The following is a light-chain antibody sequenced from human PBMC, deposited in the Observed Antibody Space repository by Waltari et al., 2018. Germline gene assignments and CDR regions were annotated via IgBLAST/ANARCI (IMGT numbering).Light chain of an antibody. CDR2: AVT. Sequence: QSALTQPASVSGSPGQSITIACTGSSSDVGGYRLVSWYQQNPGKAPKLMIYAVTKRPSGVSHRFSGSKSGNTASLTISGLQTEDEADYYCCSYAGSTTSSVVFGTGTKVIVL. CDR3: CSYAGSTTSSVV. J-gene: IGLJ1*01. CDR1: SSDVGGYRL. V-gene: IGLV2-23*02.